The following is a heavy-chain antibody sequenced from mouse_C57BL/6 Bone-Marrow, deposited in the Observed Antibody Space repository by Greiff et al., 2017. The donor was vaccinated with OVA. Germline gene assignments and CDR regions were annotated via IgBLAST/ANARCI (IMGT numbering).Heavy chain of an antibody. J-gene: IGHJ4*01. D-gene: IGHD2-14*01. CDR1: GFSLTSYG. CDR2: IWGGGST. Sequence: QVQLKQSGPGLVAPSQSLSITCTVSGFSLTSYGVDWVRQPPGKGLEWLGVIWGGGSTNYNSALMSSLSISKDNSKSQVFLNMNSRQTDDAAVYYCAERLHRGMGGWGQGTSVTVSS. CDR3: AERLHRGMGG. V-gene: IGHV2-9*01.